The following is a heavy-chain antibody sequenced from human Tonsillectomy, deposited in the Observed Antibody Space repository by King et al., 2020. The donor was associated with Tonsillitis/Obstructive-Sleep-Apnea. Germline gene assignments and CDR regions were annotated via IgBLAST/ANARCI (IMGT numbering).Heavy chain of an antibody. CDR1: GGTFSSYA. Sequence: VQLVESGAEVKKPGSSVKVSCKASGGTFSSYAINWVRQAPGQGLEWMGGFIPIFGTVNYAQKFQGRVTITADESTSTAYMGLSSLRSEDTAVYYCARDPSEYSSSYLLYYWGQGTLVTVSS. J-gene: IGHJ4*02. CDR2: FIPIFGTV. CDR3: ARDPSEYSSSYLLYY. V-gene: IGHV1-69*01. D-gene: IGHD6-6*01.